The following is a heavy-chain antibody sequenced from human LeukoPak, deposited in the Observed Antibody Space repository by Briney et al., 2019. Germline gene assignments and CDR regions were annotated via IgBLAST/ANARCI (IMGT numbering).Heavy chain of an antibody. CDR3: ARDDMSSSWYCWFDY. CDR2: ISYDGSNK. V-gene: IGHV3-30*04. D-gene: IGHD6-13*01. CDR1: GFTFSSYA. J-gene: IGHJ4*02. Sequence: GGSLRLSCAASGFTFSSYAMHWVRQAPGKGLEWVAVISYDGSNKYYADSVKGRFTISRDNSKNTLYLQMNSLRAEDTAVYYCARDDMSSSWYCWFDYWGQRTLVTVSS.